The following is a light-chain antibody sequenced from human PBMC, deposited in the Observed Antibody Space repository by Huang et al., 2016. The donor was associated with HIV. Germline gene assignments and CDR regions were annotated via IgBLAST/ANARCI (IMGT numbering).Light chain of an antibody. J-gene: IGKJ4*01. Sequence: EIVLTQSPATLSLSPGEIATLPCRASQTVSSYLAWYQQKPGQAPRLLIYDASNSATGIAARFSGSGSGTDFTLTISSLEPEDFAVYYCQLRSTWPGDTFGGGTKVEIK. CDR1: QTVSSY. V-gene: IGKV3-11*01. CDR3: QLRSTWPGDT. CDR2: DAS.